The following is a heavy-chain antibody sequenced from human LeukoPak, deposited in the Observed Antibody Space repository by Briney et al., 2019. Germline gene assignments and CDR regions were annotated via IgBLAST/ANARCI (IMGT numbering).Heavy chain of an antibody. V-gene: IGHV1-2*02. D-gene: IGHD5-18*01. Sequence: ASVKVSCKASGYTFTGFYMNWVRQAPGQGLEWMGWINPNSGGTNYAQKFQGRVTMTPDTSISTAYMELSRLRSDDTAVYFWASPQRDTAMGPYGFDPWGKETLVTVSS. CDR3: ASPQRDTAMGPYGFDP. CDR2: INPNSGGT. J-gene: IGHJ5*02. CDR1: GYTFTGFY.